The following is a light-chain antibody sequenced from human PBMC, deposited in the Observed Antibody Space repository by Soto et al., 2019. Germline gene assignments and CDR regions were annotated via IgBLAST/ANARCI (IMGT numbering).Light chain of an antibody. CDR2: GAS. Sequence: EIVSTQSPGTLSLSPGERATLSSRASQRVSSGYLAWYQQKPGQSPRLLIYGASNRATDIPDRFSGRGSGTDFTLTISRLEPEDFAVYYCQQYGSSPPSSTFGQGTRLEIK. CDR3: QQYGSSPPSST. J-gene: IGKJ5*01. CDR1: QRVSSGY. V-gene: IGKV3-20*01.